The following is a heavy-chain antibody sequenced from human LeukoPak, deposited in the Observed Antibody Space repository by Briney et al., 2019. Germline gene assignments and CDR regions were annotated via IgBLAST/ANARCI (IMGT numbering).Heavy chain of an antibody. J-gene: IGHJ3*02. CDR3: ARRRGSDSSGYFSPGDAFEI. V-gene: IGHV5-51*01. Sequence: GESLKISCKGSGYSFISYWIGWVGQMPGKGLEGMGIIYPGDSDTRYSPSFQGQVTISADKSISTAYLQWSSLKASDTDMYYCARRRGSDSSGYFSPGDAFEIWGQGTMVTVSS. D-gene: IGHD3-22*01. CDR2: IYPGDSDT. CDR1: GYSFISYW.